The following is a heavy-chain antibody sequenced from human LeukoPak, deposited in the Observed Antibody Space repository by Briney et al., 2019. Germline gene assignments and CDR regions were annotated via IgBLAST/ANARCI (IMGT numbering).Heavy chain of an antibody. CDR3: VRGRGSGWRLSPYFDY. CDR1: GGSFSGYY. V-gene: IGHV4-34*01. Sequence: SETLSLTCAVYGGSFSGYYWSWIRQPPGKGLEWIGEINHSGSTNYNPSLKSRVTISVDTSKNQFSLKLSSVTAADTAVYYCVRGRGSGWRLSPYFDYWGQGTLVTVSS. J-gene: IGHJ4*02. CDR2: INHSGST. D-gene: IGHD6-19*01.